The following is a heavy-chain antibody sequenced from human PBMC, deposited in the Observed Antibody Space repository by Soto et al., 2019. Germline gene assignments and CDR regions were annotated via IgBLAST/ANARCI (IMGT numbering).Heavy chain of an antibody. D-gene: IGHD3-16*01. CDR2: IKRDGAQR. V-gene: IGHV3-7*05. J-gene: IGHJ3*01. CDR3: ARDVSPASSVWYLDACDL. CDR1: EFTFSDYW. Sequence: QLVESGGGLVQPGGSLRLSCTASEFTFSDYWMPWVRQAPGKGLEWVANIKRDGAQRYYLDSVRGRFTVSRDNDKNSLYQKMSSRRDEDTALYYCARDVSPASSVWYLDACDLWGEWTMVTVSS.